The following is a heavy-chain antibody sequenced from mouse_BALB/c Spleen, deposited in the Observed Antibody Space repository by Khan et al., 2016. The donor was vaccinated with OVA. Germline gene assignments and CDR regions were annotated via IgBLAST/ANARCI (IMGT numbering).Heavy chain of an antibody. D-gene: IGHD1-2*01. Sequence: QIQLVQSGPELKKPGETVKISCKASGYTFTNYGMNWVKQAPGKDLKWMGWINTYTGEPTYADDFKGRFAFSLETSVNTAYLQINNLKNEDTATYFCARGHYYGNYWYFDVWGAGTTVTVSS. J-gene: IGHJ1*01. CDR1: GYTFTNYG. V-gene: IGHV9-3-1*01. CDR3: ARGHYYGNYWYFDV. CDR2: INTYTGEP.